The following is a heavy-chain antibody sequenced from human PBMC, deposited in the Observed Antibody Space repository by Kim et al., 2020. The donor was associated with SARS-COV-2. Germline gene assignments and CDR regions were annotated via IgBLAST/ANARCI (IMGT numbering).Heavy chain of an antibody. Sequence: SETLSLTCTVSGDSVRSDDYYWSWIRQSPGKGLEWIGYIYYSGTTNSNPSLKSRVTMSIDTSKNQFSLRVRSVTAADTAVYYCASGDQERPYWYFDLWGRGALVTVSS. V-gene: IGHV4-61*08. D-gene: IGHD1-1*01. CDR3: ASGDQERPYWYFDL. CDR2: IYYSGTT. CDR1: GDSVRSDDYY. J-gene: IGHJ2*01.